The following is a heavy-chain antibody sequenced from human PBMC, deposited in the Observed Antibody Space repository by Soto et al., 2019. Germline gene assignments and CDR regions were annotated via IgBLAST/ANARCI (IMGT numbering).Heavy chain of an antibody. CDR1: GYTFTSYA. CDR3: ARDGRYCSGGSCYYFDY. J-gene: IGHJ4*02. CDR2: INAGNGNT. Sequence: QVQLVQSGAEVKKPGASVKVSCKASGYTFTSYAMHWVRQAPGQRLEWMGWINAGNGNTKYSQKFQGRVTITRDTSASTAYMELSSLRSEDTAVYYCARDGRYCSGGSCYYFDYWGQGTLVTVSS. D-gene: IGHD2-15*01. V-gene: IGHV1-3*01.